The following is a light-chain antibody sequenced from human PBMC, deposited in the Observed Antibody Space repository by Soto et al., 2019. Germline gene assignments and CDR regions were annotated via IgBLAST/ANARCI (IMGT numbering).Light chain of an antibody. Sequence: ELVMTQSPATLSVSPGESATLSCRDSQSVSSNLAWYQQKPGQAPRLLIYGAYTRATGIPARFSGSGSGTEFTLTISSLQSEDFAVYYCQQYNNWPPWTCGQGTKVDIK. CDR1: QSVSSN. V-gene: IGKV3-15*01. J-gene: IGKJ1*01. CDR3: QQYNNWPPWT. CDR2: GAY.